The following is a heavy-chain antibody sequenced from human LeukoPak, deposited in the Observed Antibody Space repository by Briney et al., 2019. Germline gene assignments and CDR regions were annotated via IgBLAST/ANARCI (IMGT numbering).Heavy chain of an antibody. Sequence: SETLSLTCAVSGYSISSGYYWGWIRPPPGKGLEWIGSIYHSGSTYYNPSLKSRVTISVHTSKNQFSLKLTSVTAADTAVYFCARRLVTIGDDAFDIWGQGTMVTVSS. CDR1: GYSISSGYY. D-gene: IGHD4-17*01. CDR3: ARRLVTIGDDAFDI. V-gene: IGHV4-38-2*01. J-gene: IGHJ3*02. CDR2: IYHSGST.